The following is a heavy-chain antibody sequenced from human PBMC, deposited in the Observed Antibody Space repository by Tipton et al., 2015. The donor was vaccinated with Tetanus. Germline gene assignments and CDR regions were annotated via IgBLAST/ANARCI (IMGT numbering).Heavy chain of an antibody. CDR2: LHSSGDT. CDR1: GGSIRGHF. CDR3: ARWGPGVTTWGFDS. D-gene: IGHD3-16*01. Sequence: TLSLTCTVSGGSIRGHFWSWIRQPAGKGLEWIGRLHSSGDTTYNPSLKSRVTMSVDTSKNQFSLRLSSVTAADTALYFCARWGPGVTTWGFDSWGQGTLVTVSS. V-gene: IGHV4-4*07. J-gene: IGHJ4*02.